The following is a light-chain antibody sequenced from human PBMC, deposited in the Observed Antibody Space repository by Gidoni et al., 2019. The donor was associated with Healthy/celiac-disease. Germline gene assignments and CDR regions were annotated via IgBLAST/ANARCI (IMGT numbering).Light chain of an antibody. CDR2: DAS. J-gene: IGKJ4*01. CDR3: QPRSNWPLT. V-gene: IGKV3-11*01. CDR1: QSVSSY. Sequence: IVLTQSPATLSLSPGERATLSCRASQSVSSYLAWYQQKPGQAPRLLIYDASNRAAVIPASFSGSASGADFTLTISSLEPEDFAVYYCQPRSNWPLTFGGGTKVEI.